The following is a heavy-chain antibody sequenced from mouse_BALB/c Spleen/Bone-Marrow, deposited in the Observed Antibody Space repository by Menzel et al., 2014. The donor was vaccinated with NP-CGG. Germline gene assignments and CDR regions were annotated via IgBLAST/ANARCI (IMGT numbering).Heavy chain of an antibody. D-gene: IGHD1-2*01. CDR2: IYPGSGST. V-gene: IGHV1S22*01. J-gene: IGHJ3*01. CDR3: TSLRLPY. CDR1: GYTFTSYW. Sequence: GSELVRPGASVKLSCKASGYTFTSYWMHWVKQWPGQGLEWIGNIYPGSGSTNYDEKFKSKGTLTVDTSSSTAYMQLSSLTSEDSAVYYCTSLRLPYWGQGTLVTVSA.